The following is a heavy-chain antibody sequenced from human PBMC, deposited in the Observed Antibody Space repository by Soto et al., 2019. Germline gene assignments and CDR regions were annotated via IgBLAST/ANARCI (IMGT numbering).Heavy chain of an antibody. J-gene: IGHJ6*02. D-gene: IGHD3-9*01. CDR3: ARDNARYFDWLLRGPPYYYYYGMDV. Sequence: ASVKVSCKASGYTFTSYDINWVRQATGQGLEWMGWMNPNSGNTGYAQKFQGRVTMTRNTSISTAYMELSSLRSEDTAVYYWARDNARYFDWLLRGPPYYYYYGMDVWGQGTTVTVSS. V-gene: IGHV1-8*01. CDR2: MNPNSGNT. CDR1: GYTFTSYD.